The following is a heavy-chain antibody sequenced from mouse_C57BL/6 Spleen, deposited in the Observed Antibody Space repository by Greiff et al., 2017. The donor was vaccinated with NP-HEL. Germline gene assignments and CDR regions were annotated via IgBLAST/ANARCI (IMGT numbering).Heavy chain of an antibody. V-gene: IGHV1-53*01. Sequence: QVQLQQPGTELVKPGASVKLSCKASGYTFTSYWMHWVKQRPGQGLEWIGNINPSNGGTNYNEKFKSKATLTVDKSSSTAYMQLSSLTSEDSAVYYCARLGITTAYDYAMDYWGQGTSVTVSS. J-gene: IGHJ4*01. CDR1: GYTFTSYW. CDR3: ARLGITTAYDYAMDY. CDR2: INPSNGGT. D-gene: IGHD2-4*01.